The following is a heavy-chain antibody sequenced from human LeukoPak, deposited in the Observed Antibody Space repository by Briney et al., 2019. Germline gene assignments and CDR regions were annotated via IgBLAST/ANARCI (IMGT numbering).Heavy chain of an antibody. CDR3: ARQDFGELLPDF. CDR2: IYYSGST. D-gene: IGHD3-10*01. Sequence: PSETLSLTCTVSGGSISSSSYYWGWIRQPPGKGLEWIGSIYYSGSTYYNPSLKSRVTISVDTSKNQFSLKLSSVTAADTAVYYCARQDFGELLPDFWGQGTLVTVSS. CDR1: GGSISSSSYY. V-gene: IGHV4-39*01. J-gene: IGHJ4*02.